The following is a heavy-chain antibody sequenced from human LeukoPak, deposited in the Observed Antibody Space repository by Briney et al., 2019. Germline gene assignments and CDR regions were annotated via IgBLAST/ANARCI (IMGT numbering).Heavy chain of an antibody. V-gene: IGHV1-24*01. J-gene: IGHJ4*02. D-gene: IGHD6-13*01. CDR3: ARNWYSSSWYGVYFDY. Sequence: ASVKVSCKVSGYTLTELSMHWVRQAPGKGLEWMGGFDPEDGETIYAQKFQGRATMTEDESTSTAYMELSSLRSEDTAVYYCARNWYSSSWYGVYFDYWGQGTLVTVSS. CDR2: FDPEDGET. CDR1: GYTLTELS.